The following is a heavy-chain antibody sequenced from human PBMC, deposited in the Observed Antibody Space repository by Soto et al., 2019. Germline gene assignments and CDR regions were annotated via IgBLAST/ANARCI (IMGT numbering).Heavy chain of an antibody. CDR1: GLTFSNYA. D-gene: IGHD5-18*01. J-gene: IGHJ4*02. Sequence: VQLVESGGGVVQPGESLRLSCVVSGLTFSNYAMHWVRQAPGKGLEWVAVILFDGSKEYYADSVKGRFTISRDNSNNTLFLQMSPRRPEDTASYYSARLHGCSYGSDIVQDFWCQGTTVTVSS. CDR3: ARLHGCSYGSDIVQDF. CDR2: ILFDGSKE. V-gene: IGHV3-30*04.